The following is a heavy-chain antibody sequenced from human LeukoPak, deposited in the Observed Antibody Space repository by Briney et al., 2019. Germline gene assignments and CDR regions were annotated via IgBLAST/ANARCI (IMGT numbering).Heavy chain of an antibody. J-gene: IGHJ4*02. V-gene: IGHV3-21*01. CDR1: GFTFSSYS. Sequence: GGSLRLSCAASGFTFSSYSMNWVRQAPGKGLEWVSSISSSSSYIYYADSVKGRFTISRDNAKNSLYLQMNSLRAEDTAVYYCARDPQEYSSSWGEFDYWGQGTLVTVSS. CDR2: ISSSSSYI. D-gene: IGHD6-13*01. CDR3: ARDPQEYSSSWGEFDY.